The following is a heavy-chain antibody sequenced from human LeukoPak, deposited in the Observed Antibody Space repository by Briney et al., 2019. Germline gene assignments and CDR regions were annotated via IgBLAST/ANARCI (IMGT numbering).Heavy chain of an antibody. D-gene: IGHD2-15*01. CDR2: INHSGST. CDR3: ARGRYCSGGSCYTDL. Sequence: SETLSLTCAVYGGSFSGYYWSWIRQPPGKGLEWIGEINHSGSTNYNPSLKSRVTISVDTSKNQFSLKLSSVTAADTAVYYCARGRYCSGGSCYTDLWGRGTLVTVSS. J-gene: IGHJ2*01. CDR1: GGSFSGYY. V-gene: IGHV4-34*01.